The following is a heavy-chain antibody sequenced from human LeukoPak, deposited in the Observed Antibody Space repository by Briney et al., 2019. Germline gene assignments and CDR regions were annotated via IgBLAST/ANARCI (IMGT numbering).Heavy chain of an antibody. CDR1: GYTFTSYA. CDR3: ARGHMINYYYMDV. Sequence: GASVKVSCKASGYTFTSYAMNWVRQAPGQGLEWMGWINTNTGNPTFAQALPGRFVFSLDTSVSTAYLQISSLKAEDTAVYYCARGHMINYYYMDVWGQGTTVTVSS. CDR2: INTNTGNP. D-gene: IGHD3-16*01. V-gene: IGHV7-4-1*02. J-gene: IGHJ6*03.